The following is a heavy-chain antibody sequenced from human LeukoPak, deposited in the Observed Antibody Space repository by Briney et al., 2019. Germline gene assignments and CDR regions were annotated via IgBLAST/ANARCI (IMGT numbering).Heavy chain of an antibody. Sequence: GGSLRLSCAASGFTFSSYAMSWVRQAPGKGLEWVSAISSSGGRTYYADSVKGRFTISRDNSKNTLYLQMNSLRAEDTAVYYCAKGGRCELLSAFDIWGQGTMVTVSS. CDR3: AKGGRCELLSAFDI. J-gene: IGHJ3*02. CDR1: GFTFSSYA. V-gene: IGHV3-23*01. D-gene: IGHD1-26*01. CDR2: ISSSGGRT.